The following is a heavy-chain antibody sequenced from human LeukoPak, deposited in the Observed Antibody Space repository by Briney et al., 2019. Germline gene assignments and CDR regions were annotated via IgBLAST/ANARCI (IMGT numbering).Heavy chain of an antibody. Sequence: GGSLRLSCEASGFTFSSYTMHWVRQAPGKGLEWVAVISYDGSNKYYADSVKGRFTISRDNSKNTLYLQMNSLRAEDTAVYYCARDAGRRDGYPFYWGQGTLVTVSS. J-gene: IGHJ4*02. CDR1: GFTFSSYT. CDR2: ISYDGSNK. D-gene: IGHD5-24*01. V-gene: IGHV3-30*04. CDR3: ARDAGRRDGYPFY.